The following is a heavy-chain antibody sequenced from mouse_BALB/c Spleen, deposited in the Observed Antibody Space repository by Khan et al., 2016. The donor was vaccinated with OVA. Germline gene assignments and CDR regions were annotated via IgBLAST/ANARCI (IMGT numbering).Heavy chain of an antibody. CDR3: ARDGSRYNYAMDY. J-gene: IGHJ4*01. Sequence: VQLQQPGPGLVKPSQSLSLTCTVTGYSITSDYAWNWIRQFPGNKLEWMGYISSSGSTNYNPALKSRISITRDTSKNQFFLQLNSVTTEDTATXYCARDGSRYNYAMDYGGQGTSVTVSS. D-gene: IGHD2-3*01. CDR1: GYSITSDYA. CDR2: ISSSGST. V-gene: IGHV3-2*02.